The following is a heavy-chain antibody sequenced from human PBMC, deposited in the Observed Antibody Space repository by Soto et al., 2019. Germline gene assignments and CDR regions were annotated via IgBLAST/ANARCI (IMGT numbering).Heavy chain of an antibody. D-gene: IGHD3-22*01. J-gene: IGHJ5*02. CDR2: INPNSGNT. CDR1: VSAFTSYD. V-gene: IGHV1-8*01. Sequence: XSGKVCCTCSVSAFTSYDINWVRQATGQGLQWMGWINPNSGNTGYAQKFQGRVTMTMNTSISTAYMELSSLRSEDTAVYYCATNYYDSSGYSRTLKWFDTWGQGTLVTVSS. CDR3: ATNYYDSSGYSRTLKWFDT.